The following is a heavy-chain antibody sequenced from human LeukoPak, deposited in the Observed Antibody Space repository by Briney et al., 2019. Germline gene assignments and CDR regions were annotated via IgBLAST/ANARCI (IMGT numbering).Heavy chain of an antibody. CDR3: ARDASSWSRYFDY. Sequence: SETLSLTCAVYGGSFSGSYWSWIRKPPGKGLEWIGEINHSGSTNYNPSLKSRITISVDTSKNQFSLKLSSVTAADTAVYYCARDASSWSRYFDYWAQGTLVTVSS. CDR2: INHSGST. V-gene: IGHV4-34*01. J-gene: IGHJ4*02. D-gene: IGHD6-13*01. CDR1: GGSFSGSY.